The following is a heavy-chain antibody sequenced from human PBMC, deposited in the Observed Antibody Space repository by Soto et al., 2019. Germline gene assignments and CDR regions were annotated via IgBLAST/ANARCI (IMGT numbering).Heavy chain of an antibody. CDR2: INAGNGNT. V-gene: IGHV1-3*01. Sequence: ASVKVCCKASGYTITSYAMHWVRPDPGQRLEWMGWINAGNGNTKYSQKFQGRVTITRDTSASTAYMELSSLRSEDTAVYYCARERHYDFWSGYINWFDPWGQGTLVTVSS. CDR1: GYTITSYA. D-gene: IGHD3-3*01. J-gene: IGHJ5*02. CDR3: ARERHYDFWSGYINWFDP.